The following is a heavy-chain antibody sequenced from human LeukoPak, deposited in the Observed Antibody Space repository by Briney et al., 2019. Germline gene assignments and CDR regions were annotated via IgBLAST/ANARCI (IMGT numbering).Heavy chain of an antibody. D-gene: IGHD2-2*01. CDR3: STVGSSASDPYDY. Sequence: SVKLSCKASGGTFTSYGISWVRQAPGQGLEWMGGIIPMFGTTKYAQKFQGRVTITADQSTRTAYMEMSSLRSEDTALYYCSTVGSSASDPYDYWGQGTLVTVSS. J-gene: IGHJ4*02. CDR1: GGTFTSYG. V-gene: IGHV1-69*13. CDR2: IIPMFGTT.